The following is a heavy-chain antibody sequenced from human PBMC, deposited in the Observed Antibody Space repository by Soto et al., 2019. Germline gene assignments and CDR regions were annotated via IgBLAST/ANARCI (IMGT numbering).Heavy chain of an antibody. CDR3: ARMGDRSRAPGGIDV. D-gene: IGHD6-13*01. CDR2: IYPGDSDT. CDR1: GYSFTRYW. V-gene: IGHV5-51*01. Sequence: PRASLKTSCTDSGYSFTRYWIGWVLQMPGKGLEWMGIIYPGDSDTRYSPSFQGQVTISADKSISTAYLQWSSLKASGTAMYYCARMGDRSRAPGGIDVGGQGTTFTAS. J-gene: IGHJ6*02.